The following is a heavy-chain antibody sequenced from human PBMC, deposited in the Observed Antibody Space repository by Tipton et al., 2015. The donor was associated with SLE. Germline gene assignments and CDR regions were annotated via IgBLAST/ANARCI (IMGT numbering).Heavy chain of an antibody. Sequence: SLRLSCSASGFTFGEFGVSWFRQAPGKGLEWVSFIRSNAYGGTTQYAASVTGRFTISRGDSKSILYLQMSSLKAEDTAVYYCARSLDVAAAVYDFWGQGTMVTVSS. CDR1: GFTFGEFG. CDR2: IRSNAYGGTT. J-gene: IGHJ3*01. V-gene: IGHV3-49*03. CDR3: ARSLDVAAAVYDF. D-gene: IGHD6-13*01.